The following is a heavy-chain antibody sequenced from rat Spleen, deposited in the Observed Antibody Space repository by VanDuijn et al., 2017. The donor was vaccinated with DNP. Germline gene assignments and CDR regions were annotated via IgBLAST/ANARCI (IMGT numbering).Heavy chain of an antibody. Sequence: EVQLVETGGGLVQPGSSLKLSCAASGFNFNEYWMGWVRQAPGKGLEWIGQINKDSSTFTYTPSLKDKFTISRDNAQNTLCLQMDSLRSEDTATYYCARHRTIMPYYYVMDAWGQGASVTVSS. CDR2: INKDSSTF. CDR1: GFNFNEYW. D-gene: IGHD1-12*01. J-gene: IGHJ4*01. V-gene: IGHV4-2*01. CDR3: ARHRTIMPYYYVMDA.